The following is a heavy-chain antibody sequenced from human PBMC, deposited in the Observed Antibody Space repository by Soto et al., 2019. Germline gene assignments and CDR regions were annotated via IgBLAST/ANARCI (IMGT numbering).Heavy chain of an antibody. J-gene: IGHJ4*02. D-gene: IGHD3-10*02. CDR1: GFTFSSYG. CDR3: ARDMSYYFDY. V-gene: IGHV3-33*01. Sequence: QVQLVESGGGVVQPGRSLRLSCAASGFTFSSYGMHWVRQAPGKGLEWVAVIWYDGSNKYYADSLKGRFTISRDNSKNTLYLQMNRLRAEDPAVYYCARDMSYYFDYWGQGTLVTVSS. CDR2: IWYDGSNK.